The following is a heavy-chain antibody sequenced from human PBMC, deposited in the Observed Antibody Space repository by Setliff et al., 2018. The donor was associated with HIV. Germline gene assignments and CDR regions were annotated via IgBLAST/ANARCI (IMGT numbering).Heavy chain of an antibody. CDR3: ARENYDTSGYGAFDI. CDR2: IYASGST. CDR1: GGSISSYY. V-gene: IGHV4-4*07. Sequence: SETLSLTCTVSGGSISSYYWSRIRQPAGKGLEWIGRIYASGSTSYNPSLKSRITMSVDMSKSRFSLKVISVTAADTAVYYCARENYDTSGYGAFDIWGQGTMVTVSS. D-gene: IGHD3-22*01. J-gene: IGHJ3*02.